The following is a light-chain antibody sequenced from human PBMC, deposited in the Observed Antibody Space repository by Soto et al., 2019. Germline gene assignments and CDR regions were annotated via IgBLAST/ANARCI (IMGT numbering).Light chain of an antibody. CDR1: STNIGNNA. J-gene: IGLJ1*01. V-gene: IGLV1-44*01. CDR3: AAWDDSLNGYV. Sequence: QSVLTQPPSASGTPGQRVTISCSGTSTNIGNNAVNWYQQLPGTAPKLLIYNNNQRPSGVPDRFSGSKSGTSASLAISGLQSDDEADYYCAAWDDSLNGYVFGTGTKVTVL. CDR2: NNN.